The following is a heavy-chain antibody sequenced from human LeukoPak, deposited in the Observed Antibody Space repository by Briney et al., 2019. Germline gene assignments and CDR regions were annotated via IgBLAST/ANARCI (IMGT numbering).Heavy chain of an antibody. V-gene: IGHV1-8*01. CDR3: ARALSWTTDSYYYMDV. J-gene: IGHJ6*03. CDR1: VYTFTTYD. CDR2: MNPNSGNT. Sequence: GASVRVSSTASVYTFTTYDINWVRHAPGQGLEWMAWMNPNSGNTGYAQKFQGRVTMTKNTSITTAYMELNSLRSEDTAVYYCARALSWTTDSYYYMDVWGKGTTVTVSS. D-gene: IGHD3/OR15-3a*01.